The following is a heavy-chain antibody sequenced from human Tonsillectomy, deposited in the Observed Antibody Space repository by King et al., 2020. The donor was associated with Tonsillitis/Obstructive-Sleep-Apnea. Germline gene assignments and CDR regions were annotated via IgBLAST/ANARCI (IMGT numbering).Heavy chain of an antibody. D-gene: IGHD2-2*02. CDR2: IDPSDSYT. J-gene: IGHJ5*02. Sequence: VQLVESGAEVKKPGESLRISCKGSGYSFTNYWISWVRQMPGKGLEWMGRIDPSDSYTNYSPSFQGHVTISADKSTSTAYLQWSSLKASDTAMYYCARVDCSSASCYTENWFDLWGQGTLVTVSS. V-gene: IGHV5-10-1*03. CDR3: ARVDCSSASCYTENWFDL. CDR1: GYSFTNYW.